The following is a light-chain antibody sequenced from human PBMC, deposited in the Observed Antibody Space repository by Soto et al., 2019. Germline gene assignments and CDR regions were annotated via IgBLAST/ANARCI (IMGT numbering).Light chain of an antibody. Sequence: IQMTQSPSSLTASVGDRVTITCRASQGISTYLSWYHQKPGKAPKLLIYAASSLQSGVPSRFSGSGSETDFTLTISSLQPEDFATYSCQQSYSTTWTFGQGTKVDIK. CDR1: QGISTY. J-gene: IGKJ1*01. CDR3: QQSYSTTWT. V-gene: IGKV1-39*01. CDR2: AAS.